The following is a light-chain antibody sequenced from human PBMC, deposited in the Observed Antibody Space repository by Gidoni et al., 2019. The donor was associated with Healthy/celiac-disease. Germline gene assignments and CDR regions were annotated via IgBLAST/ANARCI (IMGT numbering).Light chain of an antibody. CDR1: QGISSY. V-gene: IGKV1-9*01. Sequence: IQLTQSPSFLSASVADRVTMTSRASQGISSYLAWYQPKPGKAPTLLIDAASTFQSGVPSRFSGSGSGTEFTITISSLQPEDFATYYCQQLNSYPLFTFGPGTKVDIK. CDR2: AAS. J-gene: IGKJ3*01. CDR3: QQLNSYPLFT.